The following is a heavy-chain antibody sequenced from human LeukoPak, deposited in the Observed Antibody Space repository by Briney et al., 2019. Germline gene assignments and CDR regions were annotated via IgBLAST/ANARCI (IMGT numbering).Heavy chain of an antibody. CDR2: ISGSGGST. J-gene: IGHJ4*02. D-gene: IGHD3-10*01. CDR1: GFTFSSYA. V-gene: IGHV3-23*01. CDR3: ARHLLWFGELSFFDY. Sequence: PGGSLRLSCAASGFTFSSYAMSWVRQAPGKGLEWVSAISGSGGSTYYADSVKGRFTISRDNSKNTLYLQMNSLRAEDTAVYYCARHLLWFGELSFFDYWGQGTLVTVSS.